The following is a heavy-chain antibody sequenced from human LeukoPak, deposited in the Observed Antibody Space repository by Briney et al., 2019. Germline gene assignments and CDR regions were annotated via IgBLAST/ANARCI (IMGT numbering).Heavy chain of an antibody. CDR2: LYPGVSTN. V-gene: IGHV4-4*07. Sequence: SETLSLTCTVSGGPIYSYYWSWLRQTAGKGLEWIGRLYPGVSTNNYNPSLKSRVSMSVDTAKNQFALKLSAVTDADTAVYYCARLKFYDSTGYSPGHYMDVWGKGTTVTVSS. J-gene: IGHJ6*03. CDR3: ARLKFYDSTGYSPGHYMDV. D-gene: IGHD3-22*01. CDR1: GGPIYSYY.